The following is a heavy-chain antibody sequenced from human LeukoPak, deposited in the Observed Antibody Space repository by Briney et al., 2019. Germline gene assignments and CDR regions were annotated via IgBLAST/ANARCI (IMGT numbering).Heavy chain of an antibody. CDR1: GGSISSYY. V-gene: IGHV4-59*01. CDR2: IYYSGST. D-gene: IGHD3-9*01. J-gene: IGHJ4*02. CDR3: VRDLGDRPGYSIDY. Sequence: SETLSLTCTVSGGSISSYYWSWIRQPPGKGLEWIGYIYYSGSTKYNPSLKSRVTISVDTSKNQFSLKLSSVTAADTAVYNCVRDLGDRPGYSIDYWGQGTLVTVSS.